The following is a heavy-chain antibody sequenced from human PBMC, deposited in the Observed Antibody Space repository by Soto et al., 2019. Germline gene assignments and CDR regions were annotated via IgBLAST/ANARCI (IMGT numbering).Heavy chain of an antibody. CDR1: GGSISSSNW. Sequence: PSETLSLTCAVSGGSISSSNWWSWVRQPPGKGLEWIGEIYHSGSTNYNPSLKSRVTISVDKSKNQFSLKLSSVTAADTAVYYCARHIIDIVVVPAAANWFDPWGQGTLVTVSS. D-gene: IGHD2-2*01. CDR3: ARHIIDIVVVPAAANWFDP. V-gene: IGHV4-4*02. J-gene: IGHJ5*02. CDR2: IYHSGST.